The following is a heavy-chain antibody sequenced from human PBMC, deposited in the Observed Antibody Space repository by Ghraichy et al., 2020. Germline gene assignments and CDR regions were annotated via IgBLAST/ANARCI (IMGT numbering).Heavy chain of an antibody. V-gene: IGHV3-48*04. CDR2: ISSSSSTI. D-gene: IGHD3-22*01. Sequence: GGSPRLSCAASGFTFSSYSMNWVRQAPGKGLEWVSYISSSSSTIYYADSVKGRFTISRDNAKNSLYLQMNSLRAEDTAVYYCARDGDSSGYYLGWFDPWGQGTLVTVSS. CDR3: ARDGDSSGYYLGWFDP. J-gene: IGHJ5*02. CDR1: GFTFSSYS.